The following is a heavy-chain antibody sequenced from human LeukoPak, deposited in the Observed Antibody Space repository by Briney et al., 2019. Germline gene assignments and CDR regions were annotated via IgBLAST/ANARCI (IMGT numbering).Heavy chain of an antibody. CDR3: ARGGSGYGVDY. V-gene: IGHV4-59*01. Sequence: PSETLSLTCTVSGGSLSSYSWSWIRQPPGKGLEWIGYIYYSGSTNYNPSLKSRVTISVDTSKNQFSLKLSSVTAADTAVYYCARGGSGYGVDYWGQGTLVTVSS. CDR1: GGSLSSYS. J-gene: IGHJ4*02. CDR2: IYYSGST. D-gene: IGHD5-12*01.